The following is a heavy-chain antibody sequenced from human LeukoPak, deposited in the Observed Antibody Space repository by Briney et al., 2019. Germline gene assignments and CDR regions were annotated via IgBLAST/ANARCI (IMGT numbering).Heavy chain of an antibody. CDR1: GGSISSSSYY. J-gene: IGHJ4*02. CDR2: IYYSGST. V-gene: IGHV4-39*07. D-gene: IGHD5-18*01. Sequence: SETLSLTCTVSGGSISSSSYYWGWLRQPPGKGLEWIGSIYYSGSTYYNPSLKSQVTISVDTSKNQFSLKLSSVTAADTAVYYCARSDTANFDYWGQGTLVTVSS. CDR3: ARSDTANFDY.